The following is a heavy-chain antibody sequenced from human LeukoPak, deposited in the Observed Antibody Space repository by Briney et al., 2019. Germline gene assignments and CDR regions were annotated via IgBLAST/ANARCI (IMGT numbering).Heavy chain of an antibody. CDR3: ATPSCENYYYGSGSPNFDS. J-gene: IGHJ4*02. CDR2: ISSSSSYI. CDR1: GFTFSSYS. D-gene: IGHD3-10*01. V-gene: IGHV3-21*01. Sequence: GGSLRLSCAASGFTFSSYSMHWVRQAPGKGLEWVSSISSSSSYIYYADSVKGRFTISRDNAKNSLFLQMNSLRVDDTAVYYCATPSCENYYYGSGSPNFDSWGQGNLVTVSA.